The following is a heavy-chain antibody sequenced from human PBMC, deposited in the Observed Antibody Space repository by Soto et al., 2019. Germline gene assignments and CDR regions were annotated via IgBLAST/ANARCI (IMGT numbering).Heavy chain of an antibody. CDR3: ARDFRDGNIRFLEWLLGY. CDR2: IKSKTDGGTT. J-gene: IGHJ4*02. CDR1: GFTFTNAW. Sequence: PGGSLRLSCAASGFTFTNAWMSWVRQAPGKGLEWVARIKSKTDGGTTDYATPVKGRFTISRDDSKNTLYLQMNSLRAEDTAVYYCARDFRDGNIRFLEWLLGYWGQGTLVTVSS. V-gene: IGHV3-15*01. D-gene: IGHD3-3*01.